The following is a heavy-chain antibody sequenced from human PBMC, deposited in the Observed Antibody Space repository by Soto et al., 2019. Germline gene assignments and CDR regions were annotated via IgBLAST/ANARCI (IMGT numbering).Heavy chain of an antibody. CDR2: IYHSGSA. Sequence: QVQLQESGPGLVKPSGTLSLTCAVSGGSVSSSNWWSWVRQSPGKGLEWMGEIYHSGSAHYNPSLKSRATISIDKSKKQFSLRLTSVTAADTAVYYCARVPGVVVSADDAFDIWGPGTRVIVSS. D-gene: IGHD2-21*02. CDR1: GGSVSSSNW. CDR3: ARVPGVVVSADDAFDI. V-gene: IGHV4-4*02. J-gene: IGHJ3*02.